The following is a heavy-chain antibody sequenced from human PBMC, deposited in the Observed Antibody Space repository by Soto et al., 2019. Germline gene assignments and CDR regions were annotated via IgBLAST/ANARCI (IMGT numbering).Heavy chain of an antibody. Sequence: EVQLVQSGAEVKKPGESLKISCKGFGYSFTTYWIAWVRQMPGKGLEWMGIIYPGDSDTRYSPSFQGQVTISADKSMSTAYLQWSSLKASDTAMYYCARRGRYSNYGPNWFDPWGQGTLVTVSS. CDR1: GYSFTTYW. J-gene: IGHJ5*02. D-gene: IGHD4-4*01. V-gene: IGHV5-51*03. CDR3: ARRGRYSNYGPNWFDP. CDR2: IYPGDSDT.